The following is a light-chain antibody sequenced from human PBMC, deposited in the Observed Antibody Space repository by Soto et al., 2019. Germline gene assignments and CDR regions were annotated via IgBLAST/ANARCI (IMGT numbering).Light chain of an antibody. CDR1: SSDIGGYNY. J-gene: IGLJ1*01. V-gene: IGLV2-8*01. CDR2: VVS. Sequence: QSVLTQPPSASGSPGQPVTISCTGTSSDIGGYNYVSWYQQHPGKAPKLMIYVVSKRPSGVPDRFSGSKSGNTASLTVSGLQAEDEADYYCSSYAGSNNYVFGSGTKVTVL. CDR3: SSYAGSNNYV.